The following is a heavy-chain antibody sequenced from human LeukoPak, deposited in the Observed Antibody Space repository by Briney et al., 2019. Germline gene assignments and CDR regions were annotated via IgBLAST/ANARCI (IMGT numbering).Heavy chain of an antibody. CDR1: GFTFSSYS. Sequence: PGGSLRLSCAASGFTFSSYSMNWVRQAPGKGLEWVSSISSSSSYIYYADSVKGRFTISRDNAKNSLYLQMNSLRAEDTAVYYCAKDGPEYCSNGVCYFGYFDYWGQGTLVTVSS. D-gene: IGHD2-8*01. V-gene: IGHV3-21*04. CDR2: ISSSSSYI. CDR3: AKDGPEYCSNGVCYFGYFDY. J-gene: IGHJ4*02.